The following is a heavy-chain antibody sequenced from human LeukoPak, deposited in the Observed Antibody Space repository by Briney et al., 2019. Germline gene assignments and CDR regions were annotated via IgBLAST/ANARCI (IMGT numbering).Heavy chain of an antibody. Sequence: GGSLRLSCAASEFTFSSYAMSWVRQAPGKGLEWVSGISGSGGSTYYADSVKGRFTISRDNSKNKVYLHMNSLRAEDAAVYFCAKDPRIAVAGEWYFDLWGRGTLVTVSS. CDR1: EFTFSSYA. CDR3: AKDPRIAVAGEWYFDL. CDR2: ISGSGGST. J-gene: IGHJ2*01. V-gene: IGHV3-23*01. D-gene: IGHD6-19*01.